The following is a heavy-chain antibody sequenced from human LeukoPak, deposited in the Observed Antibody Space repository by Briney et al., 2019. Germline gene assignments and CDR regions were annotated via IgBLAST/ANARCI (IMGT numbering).Heavy chain of an antibody. V-gene: IGHV3-23*01. J-gene: IGHJ3*02. CDR2: ISGSGGST. CDR3: AKSITMLSSGLDAFDI. Sequence: GGSLRLSCAASGFTFSSYGMSWVRQAPGKGLEWVSAISGSGGSTYYADSVKGRFTISRDNSKNTLYLQMNSLRAEDTAVYYCAKSITMLSSGLDAFDIWDQGTMVTVSS. CDR1: GFTFSSYG. D-gene: IGHD3-10*02.